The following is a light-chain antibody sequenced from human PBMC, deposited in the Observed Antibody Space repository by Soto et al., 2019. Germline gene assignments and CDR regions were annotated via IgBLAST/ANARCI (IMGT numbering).Light chain of an antibody. CDR3: SSYAGSTNHVV. CDR1: SRDVGGYNY. J-gene: IGLJ2*01. Sequence: QSALTEPPAASGSPGQSVTISCTGTSRDVGGYNYVSWYQQHPGKAPKLMVYEVTKRPSGVPDRFSGSKSGNTASLTVSGLQAEDEADYYCSSYAGSTNHVVFGGGTKLTVL. V-gene: IGLV2-8*01. CDR2: EVT.